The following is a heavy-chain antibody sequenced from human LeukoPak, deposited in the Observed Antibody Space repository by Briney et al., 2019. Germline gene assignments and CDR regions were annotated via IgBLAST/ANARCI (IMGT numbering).Heavy chain of an antibody. D-gene: IGHD4-23*01. CDR1: GYSLTSAYY. V-gene: IGHV4-38-2*02. CDR2: IHHSGST. CDR3: ASRVNSLDY. Sequence: SETLSLTRTVSGYSLTSAYYWGWIRQPPGKGLEWIGSIHHSGSTYYNPSLKSRVTISADTSKNQFSLRLSSGTAADAAVYYCASRVNSLDYWGQGTLVTVSS. J-gene: IGHJ4*02.